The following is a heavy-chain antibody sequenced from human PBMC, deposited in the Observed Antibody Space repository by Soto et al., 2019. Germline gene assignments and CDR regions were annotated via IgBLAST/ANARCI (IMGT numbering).Heavy chain of an antibody. J-gene: IGHJ4*02. CDR1: GFTFSDYY. CDR2: IVSGSDYT. D-gene: IGHD6-13*01. CDR3: ARLRASTWYLGGYLDY. V-gene: IGHV3-11*06. Sequence: QVQLVESGGGLVKPGGSLRLSCAASGFTFSDYYMTWIRQAPGKGLEWVSYIVSGSDYTNYADSVKGRFTISRDNAKNSLFLEMNSRRADDTAIYYCARLRASTWYLGGYLDYWGLGTLVTVSS.